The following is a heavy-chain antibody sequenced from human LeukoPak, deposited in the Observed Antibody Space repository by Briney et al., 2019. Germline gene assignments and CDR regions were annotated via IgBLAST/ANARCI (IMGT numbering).Heavy chain of an antibody. CDR3: ARPTVEMATTDALDI. D-gene: IGHD5-24*01. V-gene: IGHV3-53*01. Sequence: GGSLRLSCAASGFTVSSKYMSWVRQAPGKGLEWVSVIYSGGGTDYADSVKGRFTISRDNATNSLYLQMNSLRAEDTAVYYCARPTVEMATTDALDIWGQGTMVTVSS. CDR1: GFTVSSKY. CDR2: IYSGGGT. J-gene: IGHJ3*02.